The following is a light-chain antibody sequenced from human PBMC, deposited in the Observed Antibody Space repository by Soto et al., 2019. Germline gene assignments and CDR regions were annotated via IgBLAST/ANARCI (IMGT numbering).Light chain of an antibody. V-gene: IGKV3-15*01. Sequence: EIVLTQSPGTLSLSPGESATLPCRASQSFSSGYLAWYQQKPGQAPRLLIHGASTRATGFPARFSGSGSGTDFTLTISSLQSEDFAVYYCQQYNNWPWTFGQGTKVDI. J-gene: IGKJ1*01. CDR1: QSFSSGY. CDR2: GAS. CDR3: QQYNNWPWT.